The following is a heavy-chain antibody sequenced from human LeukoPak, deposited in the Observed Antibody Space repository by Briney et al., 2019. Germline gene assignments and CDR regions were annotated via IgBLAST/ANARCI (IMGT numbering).Heavy chain of an antibody. Sequence: PSETLSLTCAVYGGSFSGYYWSWIRQPPGKGLEWIGEINHSGSTNYNPSLKSRVTISVDTSKNQFSLKLSSVTAADTAVYYCARVPYGDYLADYWGQGTLVTVSS. CDR3: ARVPYGDYLADY. CDR1: GGSFSGYY. CDR2: INHSGST. V-gene: IGHV4-34*01. D-gene: IGHD4-17*01. J-gene: IGHJ4*02.